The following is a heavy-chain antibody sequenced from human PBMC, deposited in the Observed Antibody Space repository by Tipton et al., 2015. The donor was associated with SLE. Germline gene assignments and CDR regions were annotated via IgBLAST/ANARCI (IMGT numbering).Heavy chain of an antibody. V-gene: IGHV4-61*09. CDR3: ARGTSMPMVDWFGQ. CDR2: IFTSGTT. D-gene: IGHD2/OR15-2a*01. J-gene: IGHJ5*02. Sequence: TLPLTCTVSGGSISSGSDFWTWIRQPAGKGLEWIGYIFTSGTTKYNPSLQSRVTISADKSKNQFSLEVNSVTAADTAVYFCARGTSMPMVDWFGQWGQGTLVTVSS. CDR1: GGSISSGSDF.